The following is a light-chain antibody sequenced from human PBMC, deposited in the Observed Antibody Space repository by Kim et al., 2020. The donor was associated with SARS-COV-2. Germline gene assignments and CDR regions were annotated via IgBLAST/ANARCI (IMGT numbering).Light chain of an antibody. V-gene: IGKV1-5*01. CDR1: QSIGTW. CDR3: QQYNTFSGT. J-gene: IGKJ1*01. CDR2: EAF. Sequence: GDSVTITCRASQSIGTWLAWYQQKPGQAPKLLIHEAFTLETGVPSRFSGSGSGTEFTLTIASPQPDDFATYYCQQYNTFSGTFGQGTKVDIK.